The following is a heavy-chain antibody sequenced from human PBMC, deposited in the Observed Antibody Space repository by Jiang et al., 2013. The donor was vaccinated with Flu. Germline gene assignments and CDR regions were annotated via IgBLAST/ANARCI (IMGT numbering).Heavy chain of an antibody. CDR2: TYYRSKWYN. V-gene: IGHV6-1*01. D-gene: IGHD1-14*01. CDR1: GDGVSSNSAT. Sequence: SQTLSLTCAISGDGVSSNSATWNWIRQSPSRGLEWLGRTYYRSKWYNDYAVSVKSRITINPDTSKNRFSLQLNSVTPEDTAVYYCARDVRAFTGSSAFDFWGQGTMVTVSS. CDR3: ARDVRAFTGSSAFDF. J-gene: IGHJ3*01.